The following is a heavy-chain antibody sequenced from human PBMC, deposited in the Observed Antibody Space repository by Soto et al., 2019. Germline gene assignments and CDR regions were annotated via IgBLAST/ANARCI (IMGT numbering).Heavy chain of an antibody. J-gene: IGHJ5*02. V-gene: IGHV4-31*03. CDR2: IYYSGST. Sequence: SETLSLSCTVSGGSISSGGYYWSWIRQHPGKGLEWIGYIYYSGSTYYNPSLKSRVTISVDTSKNQFSLKLSSVTAADTAVYYCARDRRDWFDPWGQGTLVSVSS. CDR1: GGSISSGGYY. CDR3: ARDRRDWFDP.